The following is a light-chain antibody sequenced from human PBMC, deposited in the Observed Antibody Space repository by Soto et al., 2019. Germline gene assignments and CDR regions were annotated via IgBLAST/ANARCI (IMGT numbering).Light chain of an antibody. CDR3: ATWDSRLSSSY. Sequence: QSVVTQPPSVSAAPGQRVTISCSGGPSNIGNNYVSWYQQLPGTAPKLLIYDNNNRPSGIPDRFSGSKSGTSATLAITGLHTWDDADYYFATWDSRLSSSYFGRGTQLTVL. CDR2: DNN. J-gene: IGLJ2*01. CDR1: PSNIGNNY. V-gene: IGLV1-51*01.